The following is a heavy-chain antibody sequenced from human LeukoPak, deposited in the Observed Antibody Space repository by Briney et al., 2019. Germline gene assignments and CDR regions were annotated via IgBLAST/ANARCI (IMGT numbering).Heavy chain of an antibody. D-gene: IGHD6-19*01. V-gene: IGHV3-23*01. CDR1: GFTVSSNY. Sequence: GGSLRLSCAASGFTVSSNYMSWVRQAPGKGLEWVSGLSGSGGSTYYADSVKGRFTISRDNSENTLYLQMNSLRAEDTAVYYCAKGALYSSGWKHSFDIWGQGTMVTVSS. J-gene: IGHJ3*02. CDR2: LSGSGGST. CDR3: AKGALYSSGWKHSFDI.